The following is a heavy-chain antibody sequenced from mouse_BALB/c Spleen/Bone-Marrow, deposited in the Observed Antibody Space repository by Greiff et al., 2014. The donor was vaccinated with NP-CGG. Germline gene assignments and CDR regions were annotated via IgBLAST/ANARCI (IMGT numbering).Heavy chain of an antibody. CDR3: TRSITTAVEFDY. Sequence: EVQVVESGTVLARPGASVKMSCKASGYSFTSYWMYWIKQRPGQGLEWIGAIYPGNSGTSYNQNFKGKAKLTAVTSASTACMELSSLTNEDSAVYYCTRSITTAVEFDYWGQGTSLTVSS. D-gene: IGHD1-1*01. CDR1: GYSFTSYW. J-gene: IGHJ2*03. CDR2: IYPGNSGT. V-gene: IGHV1-5*01.